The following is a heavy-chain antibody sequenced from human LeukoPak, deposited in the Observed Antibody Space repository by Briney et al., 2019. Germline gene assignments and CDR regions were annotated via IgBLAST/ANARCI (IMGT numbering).Heavy chain of an antibody. V-gene: IGHV1-2*02. CDR1: GYTFTGYY. J-gene: IGHJ3*02. CDR3: ARAIITIFGSDAFDI. CDR2: INPNSGGT. Sequence: ASVKVSFKASGYTFTGYYMHWVRQAPGQGLEWMGWINPNSGGTNYAQKFQGRVTMTRDTSISTAYMELSRLRSDDTAVYYCARAIITIFGSDAFDIWGQGTMVTVSS. D-gene: IGHD3-3*01.